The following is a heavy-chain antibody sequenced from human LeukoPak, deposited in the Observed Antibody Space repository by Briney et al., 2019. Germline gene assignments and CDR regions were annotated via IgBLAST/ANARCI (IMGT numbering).Heavy chain of an antibody. V-gene: IGHV3-23*01. CDR1: GFTFSSYA. J-gene: IGHJ4*02. Sequence: GGSLRLSCAASGFTFSSYAMSWVRQAPGKGLEWVSAISGSGGSTYYADSVKGRFTISRDNSKNTLYLQMNSLRAEDTAVYYCANTRGIMITFGGVIVPNWGQGTLVTVSS. CDR3: ANTRGIMITFGGVIVPN. CDR2: ISGSGGST. D-gene: IGHD3-16*02.